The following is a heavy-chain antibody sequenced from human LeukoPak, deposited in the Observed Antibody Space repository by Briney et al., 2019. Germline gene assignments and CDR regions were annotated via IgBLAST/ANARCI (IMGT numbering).Heavy chain of an antibody. Sequence: PVVSLGLSCAASGFTFVTFAMGWVRQAPGKGLEWVSTISGSGGGTYYADSVKGRFTISRDNSKNTLYLQMNSLRAEDTAVYYCAKHKGAGSRYSYSMDVWGKGATVTVSS. CDR1: GFTFVTFA. D-gene: IGHD6-13*01. CDR3: AKHKGAGSRYSYSMDV. CDR2: ISGSGGGT. V-gene: IGHV3-23*01. J-gene: IGHJ6*03.